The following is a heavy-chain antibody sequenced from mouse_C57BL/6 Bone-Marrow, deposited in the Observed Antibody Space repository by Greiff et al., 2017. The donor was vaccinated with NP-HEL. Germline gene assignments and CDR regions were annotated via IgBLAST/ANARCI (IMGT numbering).Heavy chain of an antibody. J-gene: IGHJ3*01. D-gene: IGHD1-1*01. CDR2: IDPETGGT. V-gene: IGHV1-15*01. Sequence: QVQLQQSGAELVRPGASVTLSCKASGYTFTDYEMHWVKQTPVHGLEWIGAIDPETGGTAYNQKFKGKAILTADKSSSTAYMELRSLTSEDAAVYYCTRDFYYYGSSYVWFAYWGQGTLVTVSA. CDR1: GYTFTDYE. CDR3: TRDFYYYGSSYVWFAY.